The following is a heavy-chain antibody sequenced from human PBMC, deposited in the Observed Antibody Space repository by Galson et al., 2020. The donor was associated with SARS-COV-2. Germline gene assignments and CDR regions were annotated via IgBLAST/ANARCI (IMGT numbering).Heavy chain of an antibody. J-gene: IGHJ6*02. CDR2: INPNSGGI. D-gene: IGHD6-19*01. CDR3: ARPSSGWSNGMDV. V-gene: IGHV1-2*02. Sequence: ASVKVSCKASGYTFTGYYMHWVRQAPGQGLEWMGWINPNSGGINYAQKFQGRVTMTRDTSISTAYMELSRLRSDDTAVYYCARPSSGWSNGMDVWGQGTTVTVSS. CDR1: GYTFTGYY.